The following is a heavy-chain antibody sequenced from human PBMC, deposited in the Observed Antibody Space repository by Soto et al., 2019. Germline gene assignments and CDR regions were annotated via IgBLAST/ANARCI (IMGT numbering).Heavy chain of an antibody. CDR2: LSWNSALI. CDR3: ANALGPFVI. V-gene: IGHV3-9*01. J-gene: IGHJ3*02. Sequence: EVQLVESGGGLVQPGRSLRLSCVASGFTFNDYAMHWVRQPPGKGLEWVSGLSWNSALIAYADSVKGRFTISRDNAKNSLYLKMISLRAEDTALYYCANALGPFVIWGQGPMVTVSS. CDR1: GFTFNDYA.